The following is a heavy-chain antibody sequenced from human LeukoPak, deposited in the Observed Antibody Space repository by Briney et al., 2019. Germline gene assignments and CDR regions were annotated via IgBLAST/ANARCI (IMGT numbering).Heavy chain of an antibody. CDR2: IYYSGST. V-gene: IGHV4-59*12. D-gene: IGHD2-2*02. CDR1: GGSISSYY. CDR3: ARSYPSYGMDV. Sequence: TSETPSLTCTVSGGSISSYYWSWIRQPPGKGLEWIGYIYYSGSTNYNPSLKSRVTISVDTSKNQFSLKLSSVTAADTAVYYCARSYPSYGMDVWGKGTTVTVSS. J-gene: IGHJ6*04.